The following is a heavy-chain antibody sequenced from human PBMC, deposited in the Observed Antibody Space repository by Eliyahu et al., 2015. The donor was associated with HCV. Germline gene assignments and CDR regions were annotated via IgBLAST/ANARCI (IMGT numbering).Heavy chain of an antibody. CDR1: GFNFNNYW. Sequence: EVQVVESGGGLVQPGGSLRLSCVASGFNFNNYWMHWVRQAPGKGLVWVSRINSDGSTTSYADSVKGRFTISRDNAKNTLYLEMNSLRAEDAAVYYCARAPLYNSGWSGIDYYYYGLDVWGQGTTVTVSS. CDR3: ARAPLYNSGWSGIDYYYYGLDV. CDR2: INSDGSTT. J-gene: IGHJ6*02. D-gene: IGHD6-19*01. V-gene: IGHV3-74*01.